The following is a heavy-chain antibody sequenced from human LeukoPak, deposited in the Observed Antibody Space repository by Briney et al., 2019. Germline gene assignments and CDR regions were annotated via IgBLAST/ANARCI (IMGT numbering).Heavy chain of an antibody. CDR2: IYYSGST. J-gene: IGHJ5*02. CDR1: GVSISSYY. Sequence: SETLPLTCTVSGVSISSYYWSWIRQVPGKGLEWIGYIYYSGSTNYNPSLKSRVTISIDTSKNQFSLRLSSVTAADTAVYYCAKSTMSMTIRGARLNWFDPWGQGTLVTVSS. CDR3: AKSTMSMTIRGARLNWFDP. D-gene: IGHD6-6*01. V-gene: IGHV4-59*01.